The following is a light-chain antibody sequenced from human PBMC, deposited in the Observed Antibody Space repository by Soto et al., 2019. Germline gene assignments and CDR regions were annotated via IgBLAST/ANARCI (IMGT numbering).Light chain of an antibody. J-gene: IGKJ1*01. Sequence: DIQMTQSPSTLSASVGDRVTITCRASQSITTYVNWYQQKLGKAPTLLIYAASSLQIGVPSRFIGSGSGTDLTLTISSLQPEDFATYFWQQCFSSPRTFGQGTKVEI. CDR2: AAS. CDR1: QSITTY. CDR3: QQCFSSPRT. V-gene: IGKV1-39*01.